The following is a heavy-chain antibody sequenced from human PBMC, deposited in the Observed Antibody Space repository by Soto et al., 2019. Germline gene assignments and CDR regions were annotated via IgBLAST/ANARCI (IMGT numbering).Heavy chain of an antibody. V-gene: IGHV3-33*01. Sequence: PGGSLRLSCAASGFTFSSYGMHWVRQAPGKGLEWVAVIWYDGSNKYYADSVKGRFTISRDNSKNTLYLQMKSLRAEDTAVYYCARDQQWLVRFYFDFWGQGNLVTVSS. CDR3: ARDQQWLVRFYFDF. D-gene: IGHD6-19*01. J-gene: IGHJ4*02. CDR1: GFTFSSYG. CDR2: IWYDGSNK.